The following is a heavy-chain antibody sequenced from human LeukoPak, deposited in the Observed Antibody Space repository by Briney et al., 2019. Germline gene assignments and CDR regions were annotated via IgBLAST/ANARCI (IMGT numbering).Heavy chain of an antibody. V-gene: IGHV3-21*01. CDR3: AREGNYDYVWGSYRPIDY. CDR2: ISSSSSYI. CDR1: GFTFSSYS. Sequence: TRGSLRLSCAASGFTFSSYSMNWVRQAPGKGLEWVSSISSSSSYIYYADSVKGRFTISRDNAKNSLYLQMNSLRAEDTAVYYCAREGNYDYVWGSYRPIDYWGQGTLVTVSS. J-gene: IGHJ4*02. D-gene: IGHD3-16*02.